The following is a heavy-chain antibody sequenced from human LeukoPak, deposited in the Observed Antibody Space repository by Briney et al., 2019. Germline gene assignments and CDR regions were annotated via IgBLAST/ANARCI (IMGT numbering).Heavy chain of an antibody. CDR2: MNPNSGNT. Sequence: ASVKVSCKASGYTFTGYYMHWVRQATGQGLEWMGWMNPNSGNTGYAQKFQGRVTMTRNTSISTAYMELSSLRSEDTAVYYCARGPPYSNYYYYMVVWGKGTTVTVSS. J-gene: IGHJ6*03. CDR3: ARGPPYSNYYYYMVV. D-gene: IGHD4-11*01. V-gene: IGHV1-8*02. CDR1: GYTFTGYY.